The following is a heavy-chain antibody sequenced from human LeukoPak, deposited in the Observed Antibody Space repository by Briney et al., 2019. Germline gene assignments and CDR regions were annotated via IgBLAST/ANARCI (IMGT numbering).Heavy chain of an antibody. V-gene: IGHV3-30*02. CDR3: AKNPESSNGWAFDY. D-gene: IGHD6-19*01. CDR2: IRYDGRNK. CDR1: GFTFRSYG. Sequence: GGSLRLSCAASGFTFRSYGMHWVRQAPGKGLEWVAFIRYDGRNKYYADSVKGRFTISRDNSKNTLYLQMNSLRPEDMAIYYCAKNPESSNGWAFDYWGQGTLVTVSS. J-gene: IGHJ4*02.